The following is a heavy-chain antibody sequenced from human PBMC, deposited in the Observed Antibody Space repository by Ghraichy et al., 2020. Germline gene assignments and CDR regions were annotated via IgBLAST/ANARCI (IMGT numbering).Heavy chain of an antibody. V-gene: IGHV3-21*01. CDR2: ISGSSSNI. CDR1: GFTFSSYA. CDR3: AREGDYSYNNYYNLDV. J-gene: IGHJ6*03. Sequence: GGSLRLSCAASGFTFSSYAMNWVRQAPGKGLEWVSAISGSSSNIYYADSVKGRFTISRDNAKNTLYLQMNSLRAEDTAVYYCAREGDYSYNNYYNLDVWGQGTPVTVSS. D-gene: IGHD4-11*01.